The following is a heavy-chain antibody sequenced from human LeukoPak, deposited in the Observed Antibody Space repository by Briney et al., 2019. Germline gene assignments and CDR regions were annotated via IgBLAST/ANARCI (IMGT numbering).Heavy chain of an antibody. CDR1: GGSFSGYY. Sequence: SETLSLTCAVYGGSFSGYYWSWIRQPPGKGLEWIGEINHSGSTNYNPSIKSRVTISVDTSKNQFSLKLSSVTAADTAVYYCARDRETLTYWGQGTLVTVSS. CDR3: ARDRETLTY. J-gene: IGHJ4*02. V-gene: IGHV4-34*01. D-gene: IGHD1-26*01. CDR2: INHSGST.